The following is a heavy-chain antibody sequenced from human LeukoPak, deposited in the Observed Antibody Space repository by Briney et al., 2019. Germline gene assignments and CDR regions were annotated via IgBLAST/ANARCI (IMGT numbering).Heavy chain of an antibody. CDR3: ARVVDLIAARDGFDP. Sequence: PGGSLRLSCAASGFTFSAYTMNWVRQAPGKGLEWVANIKQDGSEKYYVDSVKGRFTISRDNAKNSLYLQMNSLRAEDTAVYYCARVVDLIAARDGFDPWGQGTLVTVSS. CDR1: GFTFSAYT. D-gene: IGHD6-6*01. CDR2: IKQDGSEK. V-gene: IGHV3-7*01. J-gene: IGHJ5*02.